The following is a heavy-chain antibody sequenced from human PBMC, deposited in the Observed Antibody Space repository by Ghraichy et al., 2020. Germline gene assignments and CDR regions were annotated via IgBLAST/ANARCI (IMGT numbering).Heavy chain of an antibody. J-gene: IGHJ6*02. D-gene: IGHD2-8*01. CDR3: ATAGVLESGGMDV. V-gene: IGHV1-24*01. CDR1: GYTLTQVS. CDR2: FDPADGQS. Sequence: ASVKVSCTVSGYTLTQVSMHWVRQTAGKGLEWMGGFDPADGQSIYAQKFQGRITMTVDTPTDTVHMELSSLRSEDTARYYCATAGVLESGGMDVWGQGTTVIVSS.